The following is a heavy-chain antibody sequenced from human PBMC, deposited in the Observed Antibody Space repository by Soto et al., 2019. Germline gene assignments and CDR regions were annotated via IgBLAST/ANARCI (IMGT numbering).Heavy chain of an antibody. CDR3: ATARYGSSWFYYYGMDV. D-gene: IGHD6-13*01. CDR2: FDPEDGET. J-gene: IGHJ6*02. V-gene: IGHV1-24*01. Sequence: QVQLVQSGAEVKKPGASGKVSCKVPGYTLTELSMHWVRQAPGKGLEGRGGFDPEDGETIYAQKFQGRVTMTEDTSTDTAYMELSSLRSEDTAVYYCATARYGSSWFYYYGMDVWGQGTTVTVSS. CDR1: GYTLTELS.